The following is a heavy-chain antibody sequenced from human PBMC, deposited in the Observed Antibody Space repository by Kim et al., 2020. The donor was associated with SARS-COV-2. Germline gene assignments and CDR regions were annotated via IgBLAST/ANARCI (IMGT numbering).Heavy chain of an antibody. CDR2: ISNSGRS. D-gene: IGHD3-10*01. V-gene: IGHV4-39*01. CDR3: AVPWVFSGASGGQAGWFDP. CDR1: GGSISTNTYY. J-gene: IGHJ5*02. Sequence: SETLSLTCTVSGGSISTNTYYWDWIRQPPGKGLQWIASISNSGRSYYNPSLKSRVTMSVDTSKNQSSLKLSSLTVADTAGYYCAVPWVFSGASGGQAGWFDPWGQGTLVTVSS.